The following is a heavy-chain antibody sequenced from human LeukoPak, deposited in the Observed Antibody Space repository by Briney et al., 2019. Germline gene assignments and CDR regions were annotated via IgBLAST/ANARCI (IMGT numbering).Heavy chain of an antibody. D-gene: IGHD3-16*01. J-gene: IGHJ3*02. CDR3: AKGFNYVWGSPFTFGI. CDR1: GFTFSSYS. CDR2: ISGSGGST. V-gene: IGHV3-23*01. Sequence: GGSLRLSCAASGFTFSSYSMNWVRRAPGKGLEWVSAISGSGGSTYYADSVKGRFTISRDNSKNTLYLQMNSLRAEDTAVYYCAKGFNYVWGSPFTFGIWGQGTMVTVSS.